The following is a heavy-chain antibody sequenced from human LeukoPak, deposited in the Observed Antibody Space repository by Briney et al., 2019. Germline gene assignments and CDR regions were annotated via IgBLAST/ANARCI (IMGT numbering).Heavy chain of an antibody. CDR1: GGFFSGYY. CDR2: INHSGST. CDR3: ARVSHITGTIDY. D-gene: IGHD1-7*01. J-gene: IGHJ4*02. Sequence: SVTLSLTCAVYGGFFSGYYWSWIRQPPGKGLEWIGEINHSGSTNYNPSLKSRVTISVDTSKNQFSLKLSSVTAADTAVYYCARVSHITGTIDYWGQGTLVTVSS. V-gene: IGHV4-34*01.